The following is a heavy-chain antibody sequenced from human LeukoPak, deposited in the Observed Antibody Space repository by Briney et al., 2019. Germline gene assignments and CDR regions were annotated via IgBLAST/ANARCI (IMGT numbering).Heavy chain of an antibody. J-gene: IGHJ5*02. CDR2: INPSGGST. CDR3: AKTQRGPPRYYYDSSGYYASPIS. V-gene: IGHV1-46*01. D-gene: IGHD3-22*01. Sequence: ASVKVSCKAFGYTFTSYYMHWVRQAPGQGLEWMGIINPSGGSTSYAQKFQGRVTMTRDTSTSTVYMELSSLRSEDTAVYYCAKTQRGPPRYYYDSSGYYASPISWGQGTLVTVSS. CDR1: GYTFTSYY.